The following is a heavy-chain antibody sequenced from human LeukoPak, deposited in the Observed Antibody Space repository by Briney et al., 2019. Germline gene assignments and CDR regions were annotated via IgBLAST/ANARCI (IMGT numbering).Heavy chain of an antibody. CDR1: GFIFSRYG. Sequence: PGGSLRLSCVASGFIFSRYGMSWVRQAPGKGLEWVSAISGSGGSTYYADSVKGRFTISRDNSKNTLYLQMNSLRAEDTAVYYCAKNSGLPYYFDYWGQGTLVTVSS. V-gene: IGHV3-23*01. J-gene: IGHJ4*02. CDR3: AKNSGLPYYFDY. D-gene: IGHD3/OR15-3a*01. CDR2: ISGSGGST.